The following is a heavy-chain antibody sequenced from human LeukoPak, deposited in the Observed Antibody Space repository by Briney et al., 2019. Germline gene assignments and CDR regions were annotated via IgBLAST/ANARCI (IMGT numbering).Heavy chain of an antibody. V-gene: IGHV3-11*01. Sequence: GGSLRLSCAASGFTFSDYYVSWIRQAPGKGLEWVSYISSSGSTIYYADSVKGRFTIFRDNAKNSLYLQMNSLRAEDTAVYYCARDPGYSSGWSYFDYWGQGTLVTVSS. CDR1: GFTFSDYY. CDR3: ARDPGYSSGWSYFDY. J-gene: IGHJ4*02. D-gene: IGHD6-19*01. CDR2: ISSSGSTI.